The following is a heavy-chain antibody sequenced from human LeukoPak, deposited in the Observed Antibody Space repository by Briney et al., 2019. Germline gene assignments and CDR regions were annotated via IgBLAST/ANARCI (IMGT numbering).Heavy chain of an antibody. CDR2: ISSSSSTI. J-gene: IGHJ5*02. D-gene: IGHD4-17*01. Sequence: GGSLRLSCAASGFTFSSYSMNWVRQAPGKGLEWVSYISSSSSTIYYADSVKGRFTISRDNAKNSLYLLMNSLRAEDTAVYYCARDSHPTVTTTWFDPWGQGTLVTVSS. CDR1: GFTFSSYS. CDR3: ARDSHPTVTTTWFDP. V-gene: IGHV3-48*04.